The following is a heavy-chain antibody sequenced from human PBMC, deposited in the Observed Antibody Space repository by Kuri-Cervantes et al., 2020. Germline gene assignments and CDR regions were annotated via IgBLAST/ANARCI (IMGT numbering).Heavy chain of an antibody. Sequence: GGSLRLSCAASGFTFSSYAMHWVRQAPGKGLEWVAVISYDGSNKYYADSVKGRFTISRDNSKNTLYLQMDSLRAEDTAVYYCARDPDKLLWFGELLYPTYYYYGMDVWGQGTTVTVSS. J-gene: IGHJ6*02. CDR3: ARDPDKLLWFGELLYPTYYYYGMDV. D-gene: IGHD3-10*01. CDR2: ISYDGSNK. V-gene: IGHV3-30-3*01. CDR1: GFTFSSYA.